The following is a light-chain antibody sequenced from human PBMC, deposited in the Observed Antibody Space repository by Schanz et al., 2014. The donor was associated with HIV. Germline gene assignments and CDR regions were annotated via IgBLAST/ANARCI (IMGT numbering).Light chain of an antibody. CDR2: SAS. Sequence: EIVLTQSPVILSLSPGERATLSCRASQTVSSNSLGWYQQKRGQVPRLLIYSASNRATGIPDRFSGGVSGTDFTLTISRLEPEDFAVYYCQQYGSSPFTFGPGTKVDIK. J-gene: IGKJ3*01. V-gene: IGKV3-20*01. CDR1: QTVSSNS. CDR3: QQYGSSPFT.